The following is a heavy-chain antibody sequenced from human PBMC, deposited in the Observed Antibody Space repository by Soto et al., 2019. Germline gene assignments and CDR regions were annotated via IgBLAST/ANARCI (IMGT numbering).Heavy chain of an antibody. CDR2: IYYSGST. CDR3: ARGGIAWFDP. CDR1: GGSISTYY. D-gene: IGHD2-21*01. Sequence: TLSLTCTVSGGSISTYYWSWIRQPPGKGLEWIGYIYYSGSTNYNPSLKSRVTISLDTSKIHFSLKLSSVTAADTAFYYCARGGIAWFDPWGQGSLVTVSS. J-gene: IGHJ5*02. V-gene: IGHV4-59*01.